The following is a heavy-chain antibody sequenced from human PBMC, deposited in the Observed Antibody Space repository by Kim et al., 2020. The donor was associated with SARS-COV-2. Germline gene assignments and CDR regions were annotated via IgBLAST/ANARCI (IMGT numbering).Heavy chain of an antibody. J-gene: IGHJ5*02. CDR1: GFTFSSYW. Sequence: GESLKISCAASGFTFSSYWMSWVRQAPGKGLEWVANIKQDGSEKYYVDSVKGRFTISRDNAKNSLYLQMNSLRAEDTAVYYCARQWAGIAAPWGQGTLVTVSS. V-gene: IGHV3-7*01. D-gene: IGHD6-13*01. CDR2: IKQDGSEK. CDR3: ARQWAGIAAP.